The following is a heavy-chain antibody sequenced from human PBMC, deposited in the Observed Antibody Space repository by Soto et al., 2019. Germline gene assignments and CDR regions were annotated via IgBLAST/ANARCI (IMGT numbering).Heavy chain of an antibody. CDR2: INPNGGST. Sequence: QVRLVQSGAEVKKPGASVKVSCKASGYIFTNYYIHWVRQAPGQGLEWMAIINPNGGSTNCAQEFQGRITLTRDTSTSTGYMDLSSLTSEDTAVYYCARGLYSGYQWGQGTLVTVSS. CDR3: ARGLYSGYQ. CDR1: GYIFTNYY. V-gene: IGHV1-46*01. J-gene: IGHJ4*02. D-gene: IGHD2-21*01.